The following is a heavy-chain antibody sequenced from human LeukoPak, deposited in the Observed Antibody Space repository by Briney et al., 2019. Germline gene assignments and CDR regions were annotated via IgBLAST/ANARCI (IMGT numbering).Heavy chain of an antibody. V-gene: IGHV3-30*18. CDR2: ISYDGGTK. Sequence: LRLSCVTSGFTFRRSAMHWVRQAPGRGLEWIAFISYDGGTKHYADSVKGRFTISRDNFKNTLSLQMDSLRAEDTAVYYCAKDLETKYCIDYWGQGTLATVSS. CDR3: AKDLETKYCIDY. CDR1: GFTFRRSA. D-gene: IGHD2-15*01. J-gene: IGHJ4*02.